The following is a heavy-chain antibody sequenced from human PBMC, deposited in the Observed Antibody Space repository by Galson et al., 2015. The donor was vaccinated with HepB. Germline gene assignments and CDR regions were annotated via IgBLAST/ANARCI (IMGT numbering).Heavy chain of an antibody. CDR1: GFTFSDYY. Sequence: SLRLSCAASGFTFSDYYMSWIRQAPGKGLEWVSYISSSSSYTNYADSVKGRFTISRDNAKNSLYLQMNSLRAEDTAVYYCARGRAGIAAAGTTTSDYWGQGTLVTVSS. V-gene: IGHV3-11*05. CDR3: ARGRAGIAAAGTTTSDY. D-gene: IGHD6-13*01. CDR2: ISSSSSYT. J-gene: IGHJ4*02.